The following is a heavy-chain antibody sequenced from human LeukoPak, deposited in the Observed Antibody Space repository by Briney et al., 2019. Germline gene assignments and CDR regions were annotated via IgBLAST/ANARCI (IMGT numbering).Heavy chain of an antibody. V-gene: IGHV3-23*01. CDR2: IHSSGGYT. J-gene: IGHJ3*01. D-gene: IGHD6-19*01. CDR3: AKDLPVRMVVGSGWYPDVFDV. CDR1: GFTFSSYA. Sequence: GGSLRLSCAASGFTFSSYALSWVRQAPGKGLEWVSAIHSSGGYTYYADSVKGRFTISRDNSKNTLYLQMNSLRAEDTAMYYCAKDLPVRMVVGSGWYPDVFDVWGQGTEVTVSS.